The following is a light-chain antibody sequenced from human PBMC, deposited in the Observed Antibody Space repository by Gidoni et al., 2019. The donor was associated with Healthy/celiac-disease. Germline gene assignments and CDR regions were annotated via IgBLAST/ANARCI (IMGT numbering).Light chain of an antibody. CDR3: QQYNSYPPLT. V-gene: IGKV1D-16*01. CDR2: AAS. CDR1: QGISSW. Sequence: IQITQSPTSLSASVGDRVTLTCRASQGISSWLAWYQQKPEQAPKSLIYAASSLQSGVPSRFSGSGSGTDFTLTISSLQSEDFATYYCQQYNSYPPLTFGGGTKVEIK. J-gene: IGKJ4*01.